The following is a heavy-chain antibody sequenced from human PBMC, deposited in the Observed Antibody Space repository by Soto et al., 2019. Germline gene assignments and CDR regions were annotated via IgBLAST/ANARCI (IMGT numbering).Heavy chain of an antibody. CDR1: GFTFSSYA. CDR3: AGAPMIVNPASYNY. J-gene: IGHJ4*02. V-gene: IGHV3-23*01. Sequence: PGGSLRLSCAASGFTFSSYAMSWVRQAPGKGLEWVSAISGSGGSTYYADSVKGRFTISRDNSKNTLYLQMNSLRAEDTAVYYCAGAPMIVNPASYNYWGQGALVTVSS. D-gene: IGHD3-22*01. CDR2: ISGSGGST.